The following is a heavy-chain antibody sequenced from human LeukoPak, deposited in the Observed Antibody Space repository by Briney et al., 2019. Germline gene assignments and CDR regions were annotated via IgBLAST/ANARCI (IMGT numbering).Heavy chain of an antibody. Sequence: PSETLSLTCTVSGGSISSYYWSWIRQPPGKGLEWVGYIYYSGSTNYNPSPKSRVTISINTSKNQFSLKLSSVTAADTAIYYCAVNSTKHTFDIRGQGTMVTVSS. J-gene: IGHJ3*02. D-gene: IGHD5/OR15-5a*01. CDR2: IYYSGST. V-gene: IGHV4-59*08. CDR3: AVNSTKHTFDI. CDR1: GGSISSYY.